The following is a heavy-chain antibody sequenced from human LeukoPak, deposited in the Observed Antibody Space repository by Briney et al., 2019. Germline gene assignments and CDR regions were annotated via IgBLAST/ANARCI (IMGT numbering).Heavy chain of an antibody. J-gene: IGHJ4*02. CDR2: IWYDGSNK. CDR3: ARGPVVLRFLEWLPSHFDY. V-gene: IGHV3-33*01. D-gene: IGHD3-3*01. CDR1: GFTFSSYG. Sequence: GGSLRLSCAASGFTFSSYGMHWVRQAPGKGLEWVAVIWYDGSNKYYADSVKGRFTISRDNSKNTLYLQMNSLRAEDTAVYYCARGPVVLRFLEWLPSHFDYWGQGTLVTVSS.